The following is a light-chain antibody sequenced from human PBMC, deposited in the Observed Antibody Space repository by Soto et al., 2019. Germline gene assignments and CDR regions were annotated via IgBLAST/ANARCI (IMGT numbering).Light chain of an antibody. CDR1: SSEVVGYNY. J-gene: IGLJ3*02. V-gene: IGLV2-14*01. CDR2: EVS. Sequence: QSALTQPASVSGSPGQSITISCTGASSEVVGYNYVSWYQYFPGRAPKLIIYEVSHRPSGVSSRFSGAKSGNTASLTISGLQAEDEADYYCMSYTSSRTLTFGGGTKVTVL. CDR3: MSYTSSRTLT.